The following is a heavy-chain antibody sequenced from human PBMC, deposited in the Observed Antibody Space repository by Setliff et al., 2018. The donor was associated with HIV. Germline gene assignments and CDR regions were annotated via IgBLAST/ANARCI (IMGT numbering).Heavy chain of an antibody. CDR3: ARMESTRPPRGLDY. CDR2: ICTSGST. J-gene: IGHJ4*02. D-gene: IGHD6-6*01. Sequence: SETLSLTCNVSGASFSSGGYYWSWIRQPAGKGLEWIGRICTSGSTNYNPSLKSRVTMSVDTSKNQFSLRLISVTAADTAVYYCARMESTRPPRGLDYWGPGRLVTVSS. CDR1: GASFSSGGYY. V-gene: IGHV4-61*02.